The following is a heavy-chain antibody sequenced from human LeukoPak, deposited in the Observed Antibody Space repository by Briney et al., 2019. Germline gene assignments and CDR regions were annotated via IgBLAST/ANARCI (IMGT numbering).Heavy chain of an antibody. CDR2: IYYSGST. CDR3: ARWARGTYRYGDSQFDY. V-gene: IGHV4-59*01. J-gene: IGHJ4*02. D-gene: IGHD4-17*01. Sequence: SETLSLTCTVSGGSINNYYWSWIRQPPGKGLEWIGYIYYSGSTNYNPSLKSRVTISVDTSKNQFSLKLSSVTAADTAVYYCARWARGTYRYGDSQFDYWGQGTLVTVSS. CDR1: GGSINNYY.